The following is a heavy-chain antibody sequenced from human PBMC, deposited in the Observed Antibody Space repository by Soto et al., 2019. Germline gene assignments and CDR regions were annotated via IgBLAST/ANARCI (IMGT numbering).Heavy chain of an antibody. CDR3: TTSRFLEWLLYPSDAFDI. D-gene: IGHD3-3*01. Sequence: AGGSLRLSCAASGFTFSNAWMSWVRQAPGKGLEWVGRIKSKTDGGTTDYAAPVKGRFTISRDDSKNTLYLQMNSLKTEDTAVYYCTTSRFLEWLLYPSDAFDIWGQGTMVTVSS. J-gene: IGHJ3*02. CDR1: GFTFSNAW. V-gene: IGHV3-15*01. CDR2: IKSKTDGGTT.